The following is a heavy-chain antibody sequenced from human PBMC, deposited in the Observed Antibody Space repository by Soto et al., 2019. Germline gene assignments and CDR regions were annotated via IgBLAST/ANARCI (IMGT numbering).Heavy chain of an antibody. V-gene: IGHV3-23*01. J-gene: IGHJ6*03. Sequence: GGSLRLSCAASGFTFSSYAMSWVRQAPGKGLEWVSAISGSGGSTYYADSVKGRFTISRDNSKNTLYLQMNSLRAEDTAVYYCAGNSVVPAAEYYYYYYMDVWGKGTTVTVSS. CDR2: ISGSGGST. CDR3: AGNSVVPAAEYYYYYYMDV. CDR1: GFTFSSYA. D-gene: IGHD2-2*01.